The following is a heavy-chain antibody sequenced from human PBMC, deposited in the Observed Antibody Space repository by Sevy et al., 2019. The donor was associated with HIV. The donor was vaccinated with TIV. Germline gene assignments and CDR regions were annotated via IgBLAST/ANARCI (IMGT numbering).Heavy chain of an antibody. CDR1: GFSLSTSGVG. J-gene: IGHJ3*02. Sequence: SGPTLVNPTQTLTLTCTFSGFSLSTSGVGVGWIRQPPGKALEWLALIYWNDDKRYSPSLKSRLTITKDTSKNQVVLTMTNMDPVDTATYYCAHRRVPPRLEWLLYVGLADAFDIWGQGTMVTVSS. CDR3: AHRRVPPRLEWLLYVGLADAFDI. CDR2: IYWNDDK. V-gene: IGHV2-5*01. D-gene: IGHD3-3*01.